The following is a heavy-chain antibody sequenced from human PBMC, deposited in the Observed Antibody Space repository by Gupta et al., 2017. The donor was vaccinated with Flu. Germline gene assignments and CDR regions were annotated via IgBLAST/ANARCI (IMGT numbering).Heavy chain of an antibody. Sequence: EVQLLESGGGLVQPGGSLRLSCAASGLTFSIYFMTWVRQAPGKGLVWVSASSRSGGSTYYADYVKGRFTISRDNSKNTLYLQMNSLRAEDTAVYYCVNFIAGRPDYWGQGTLVTVSS. D-gene: IGHD6-6*01. J-gene: IGHJ4*02. CDR2: SSRSGGST. CDR3: VNFIAGRPDY. CDR1: GLTFSIYF. V-gene: IGHV3-23*01.